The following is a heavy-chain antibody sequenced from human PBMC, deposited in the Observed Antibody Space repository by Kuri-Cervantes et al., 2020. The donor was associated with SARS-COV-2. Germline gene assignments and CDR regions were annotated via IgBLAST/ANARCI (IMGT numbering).Heavy chain of an antibody. J-gene: IGHJ4*02. CDR3: ARTHAGLSPHYFDY. D-gene: IGHD2-8*01. CDR1: GYSISSGYY. CDR2: IYHSGST. Sequence: SETLSLTCTVSGYSISSGYYWGWIRQPPGKGLEWIGSIYHSGSTYYNPSLKSRVTISVDTSKNQFSLKLSSVTAADTAVYYCARTHAGLSPHYFDYWGQGTLVTVSS. V-gene: IGHV4-38-2*02.